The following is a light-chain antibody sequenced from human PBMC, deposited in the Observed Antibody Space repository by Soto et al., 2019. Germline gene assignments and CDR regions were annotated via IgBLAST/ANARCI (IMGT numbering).Light chain of an antibody. CDR1: KIGSKS. Sequence: SYELTQPPSVSVAPGQTARITCGGNKIGSKSVHWYQQKPGQAPVLVVYDDSDRPSGIPERFSGSNSGNTATLTISRVEAGDEADYSCQVWDSSSDVVFGGGTQLTVL. CDR2: DDS. J-gene: IGLJ2*01. CDR3: QVWDSSSDVV. V-gene: IGLV3-21*02.